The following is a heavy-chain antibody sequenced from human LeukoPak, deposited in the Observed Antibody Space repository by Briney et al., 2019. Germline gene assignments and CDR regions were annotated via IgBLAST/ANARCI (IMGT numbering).Heavy chain of an antibody. D-gene: IGHD6-6*01. CDR1: GYSISSGYY. CDR2: INHSGST. CDR3: ARGMIAAYSHRRGAFDI. Sequence: SETLSLTCTVSGYSISSGYYWSWIRQPPGKGLEWIGEINHSGSTNYNPSLKSRVTISVDTSKNQFSLKLSSVTAADTAVYYCARGMIAAYSHRRGAFDIWGQGTMVTVSS. V-gene: IGHV4-38-2*02. J-gene: IGHJ3*02.